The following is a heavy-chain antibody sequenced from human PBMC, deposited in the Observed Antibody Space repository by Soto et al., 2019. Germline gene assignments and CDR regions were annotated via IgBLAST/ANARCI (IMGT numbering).Heavy chain of an antibody. CDR3: ARPDLGKGNAFDI. J-gene: IGHJ3*02. D-gene: IGHD7-27*01. CDR2: IYPGDSGT. V-gene: IGHV5-51*01. CDR1: AYTFTSNW. Sequence: PGESLKISCEASAYTFTSNWIGWVRQMPGKGLEWVGIIYPGDSGTRYSPSFQGQVTISADKSISTAFLQWSSLEASDTAIYYCARPDLGKGNAFDIWGQGTTVTVSS.